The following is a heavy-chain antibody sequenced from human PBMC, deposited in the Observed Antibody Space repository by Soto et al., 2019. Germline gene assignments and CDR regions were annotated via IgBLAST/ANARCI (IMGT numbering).Heavy chain of an antibody. CDR1: GFTFGSYA. V-gene: IGHV3-30-3*01. D-gene: IGHD3-16*01. Sequence: GGSLRLSCAASGFTFGSYAMHWVRQAPGKGLEWVAVIASDGTNKYYADSVKGRFTVSRDNSNNTLFLQMTSPRPDDTALYYCARDREPSQYVFKWLFDTWGPGTLVTVSS. CDR3: ARDREPSQYVFKWLFDT. J-gene: IGHJ5*02. CDR2: IASDGTNK.